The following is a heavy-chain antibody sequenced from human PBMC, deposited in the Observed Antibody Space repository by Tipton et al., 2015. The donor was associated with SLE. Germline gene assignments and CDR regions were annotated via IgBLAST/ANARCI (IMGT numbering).Heavy chain of an antibody. V-gene: IGHV4-61*02. CDR3: AKTLAGATPGRYQSYWYFDL. Sequence: LRLSCTVSGGAISSGGYYLGWVRPPAGEGLGWIWRFFPSGKTVYNPPLKNRVTISMDLSNNHFSVNLSSVTASDTAVYYCAKTLAGATPGRYQSYWYFDLWGRGLRVIVSS. CDR1: GGAISSGGYY. D-gene: IGHD1-1*01. J-gene: IGHJ2*01. CDR2: FFPSGKT.